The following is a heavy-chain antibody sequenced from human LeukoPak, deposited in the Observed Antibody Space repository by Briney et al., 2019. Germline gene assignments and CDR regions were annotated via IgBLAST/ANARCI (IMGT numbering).Heavy chain of an antibody. CDR2: INNDGSIT. D-gene: IGHD1/OR15-1a*01. J-gene: IGHJ3*02. CDR3: ARGWNTTPRSGFDI. CDR1: EFTISRYW. Sequence: GGSLRLSCAASEFTISRYWMHWVRQAPGKGLVWVSNINNDGSITTYADSVKGRFTISRDNVKSTLFLQMNSLGAEDTALYYCARGWNTTPRSGFDIWGLGTMVTVSS. V-gene: IGHV3-74*01.